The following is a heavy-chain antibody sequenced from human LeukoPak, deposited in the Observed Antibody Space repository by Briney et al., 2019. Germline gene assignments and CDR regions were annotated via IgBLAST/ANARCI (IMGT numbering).Heavy chain of an antibody. J-gene: IGHJ6*03. D-gene: IGHD3-3*01. CDR3: ARFLAPGQYMDV. CDR2: IDWDDDK. CDR1: GFSLSTCGMC. V-gene: IGHV2-70*11. Sequence: SGPALVKPTQTLTLTCTLSGFSLSTCGMCVSWIRQPPGKALEWLARIDWDDDKYYSTSLKTRVTISKDTSKNQVVLTMANVDPVDTATYHCARFLAPGQYMDVWGKGTTVTVSS.